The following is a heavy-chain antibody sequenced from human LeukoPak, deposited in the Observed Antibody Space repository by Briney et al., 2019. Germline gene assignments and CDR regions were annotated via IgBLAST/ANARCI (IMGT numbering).Heavy chain of an antibody. CDR2: ISSSSSTI. D-gene: IGHD2/OR15-2a*01. CDR3: ARASRLGPVIFDY. Sequence: GGSLRLSCAASGFTFSSYSMNWVRRAPGEGLEWVSYISSSSSTIYYADSVEGRFTISRDNAKNSLYLQMNSLRDEDTAVYYCARASRLGPVIFDYWGQGTLVTVSS. CDR1: GFTFSSYS. V-gene: IGHV3-48*02. J-gene: IGHJ4*02.